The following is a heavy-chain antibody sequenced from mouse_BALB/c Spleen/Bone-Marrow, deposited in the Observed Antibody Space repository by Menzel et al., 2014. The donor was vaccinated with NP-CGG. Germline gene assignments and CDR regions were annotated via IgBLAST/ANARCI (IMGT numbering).Heavy chain of an antibody. CDR1: GYTFTSYD. J-gene: IGHJ4*01. CDR2: IFPGDGST. D-gene: IGHD2-3*01. Sequence: VQLQQPGAELVKPGASVKLSCKASGYTFTSYDINWVRQRPEQGLERIGWIFPGDGSTKYNEKFKDKATLTTDKSSSTAYMQLSRLTSEDSAVYCCASFYEGVMDYWGQGTSVTVSS. V-gene: IGHV1S56*01. CDR3: ASFYEGVMDY.